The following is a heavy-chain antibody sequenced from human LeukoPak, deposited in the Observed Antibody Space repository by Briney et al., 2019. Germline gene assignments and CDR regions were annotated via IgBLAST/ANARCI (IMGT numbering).Heavy chain of an antibody. CDR1: GGSISSSSYY. CDR3: ARESYCTNGVCYRGNWFDH. J-gene: IGHJ5*02. CDR2: IYYSGST. V-gene: IGHV4-39*07. Sequence: PSETLSLTCTVSGGSISSSSYYWGWIRQPPGKGLEWIGSIYYSGSTYYNPSLKSRVTISVDTSKNQFSLKLSSVTAADTAVYYCARESYCTNGVCYRGNWFDHWGQGTLVTVSS. D-gene: IGHD2-8*01.